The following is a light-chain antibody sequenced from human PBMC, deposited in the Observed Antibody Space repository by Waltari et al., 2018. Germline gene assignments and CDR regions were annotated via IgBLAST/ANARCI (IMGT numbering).Light chain of an antibody. Sequence: QSVLKQPPSVSGAPGQRVTISCTGSSSNIGAGSNVHWYQHLPGAAPKLVIFSDNNRPSGVPDRFSGSKSGTSASLAITGLQAEDEADYYCQSYDRSLSGYVFGPGTKVTVL. CDR1: SSNIGAGSN. CDR2: SDN. CDR3: QSYDRSLSGYV. V-gene: IGLV1-40*01. J-gene: IGLJ1*01.